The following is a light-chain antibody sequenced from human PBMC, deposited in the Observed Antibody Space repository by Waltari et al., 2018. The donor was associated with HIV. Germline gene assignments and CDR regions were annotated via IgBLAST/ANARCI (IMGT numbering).Light chain of an antibody. J-gene: IGLJ3*02. CDR2: QDN. CDR1: ELRDKY. Sequence: SYEVTQPPSVAVSPGQTASITRSGYELRDKYTCRYQQKPGQPPLLVIYQDNKRPPGLPERFSGSSSGHTATLTISGTLPMDEADYYCQAWGSSTSGVFGTGTKLTVL. V-gene: IGLV3-1*01. CDR3: QAWGSSTSGV.